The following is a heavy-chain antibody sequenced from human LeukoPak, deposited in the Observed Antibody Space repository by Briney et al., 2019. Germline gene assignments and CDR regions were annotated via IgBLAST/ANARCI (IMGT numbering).Heavy chain of an antibody. Sequence: ASVKVSCKASGYTFSSYGITWVRQAPGQGLEWMGWISPYNGNTNYAQKVQDRVTMTTDTSTSTAYMELRSLRSDDTAVYYCARGRNRQEATGTWSAPGAKEPRATVSS. D-gene: IGHD1-14*01. V-gene: IGHV1-18*04. CDR2: ISPYNGNT. J-gene: IGHJ5*02. CDR3: ARGRNRQEATGTWSAP. CDR1: GYTFSSYG.